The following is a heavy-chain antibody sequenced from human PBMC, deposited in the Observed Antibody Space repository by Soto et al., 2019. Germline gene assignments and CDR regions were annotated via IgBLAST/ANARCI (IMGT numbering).Heavy chain of an antibody. J-gene: IGHJ6*04. D-gene: IGHD3-16*01. V-gene: IGHV1-69*01. Sequence: QVQLVQSGAEVKKPGSSVKVSCKASGGTFSSYAISWVRQAPGQGLEWMGGIIPIFGTANYAQKFQGRVTMTGDDSTSTACGGVRSLSSKNTAVYYWAWGGKSWDYYYGGMAVWGKGPTVTAS. CDR1: GGTFSSYA. CDR2: IIPIFGTA. CDR3: AWGGKSWDYYYGGMAV.